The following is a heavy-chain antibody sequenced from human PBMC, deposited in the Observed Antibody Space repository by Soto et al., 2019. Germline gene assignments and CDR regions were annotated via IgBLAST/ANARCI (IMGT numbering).Heavy chain of an antibody. J-gene: IGHJ6*03. V-gene: IGHV3-48*01. CDR1: GLTFSDHS. CDR3: ARAPLDYYYYMDV. Sequence: GGSLRLSCAASGLTFSDHSMNWVRQAPGKGLEWVAYISRSGSIINYADSVKGRFTISRDNAKSSLYLQMNSLRAEDTAVYYCARAPLDYYYYMDVGGKGTTVTVPS. CDR2: ISRSGSII.